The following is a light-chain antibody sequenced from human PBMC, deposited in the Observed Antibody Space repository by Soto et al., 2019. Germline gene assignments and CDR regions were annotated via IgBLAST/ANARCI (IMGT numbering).Light chain of an antibody. CDR2: GAS. J-gene: IGKJ4*01. CDR3: QQYGSVPLT. Sequence: EIVLTQSPGTLSLSPGERATLSCRASQSVSTSYLAWYQQKPGQAPRLLIYGASSRATGIPDRFSGSGSGADFTLTFSRLGPEDFAVYYCQQYGSVPLTFGGGTKVEIK. CDR1: QSVSTSY. V-gene: IGKV3-20*01.